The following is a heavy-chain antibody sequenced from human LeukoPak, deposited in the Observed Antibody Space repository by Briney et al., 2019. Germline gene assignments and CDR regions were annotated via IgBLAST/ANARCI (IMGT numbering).Heavy chain of an antibody. CDR1: GFTFSSYS. V-gene: IGHV3-21*01. CDR3: ARDGYYYDSSGYYY. Sequence: GGSLRLSCAASGFTFSSYSMNWVRQAPGKGLEWVSSISSSSSYMYYADSVKGRFTISRDNAKNSLYLQMNSLRAEDTAVYYCARDGYYYDSSGYYYWGQGTLVTVSS. J-gene: IGHJ4*02. CDR2: ISSSSSYM. D-gene: IGHD3-22*01.